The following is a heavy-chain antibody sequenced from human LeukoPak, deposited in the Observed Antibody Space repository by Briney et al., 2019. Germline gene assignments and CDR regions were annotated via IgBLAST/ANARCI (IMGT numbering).Heavy chain of an antibody. Sequence: PSETLSLTCTVSGGSISSYYRSWIRQPPGKGLEWIGYIYYSGSTNYNPSLKSRVTISVDTSKNQFSLKLSSVTAADTAVYYCARQKYSSSWLNYWGQGTLVTVSS. V-gene: IGHV4-59*08. CDR1: GGSISSYY. CDR2: IYYSGST. CDR3: ARQKYSSSWLNY. J-gene: IGHJ4*02. D-gene: IGHD6-13*01.